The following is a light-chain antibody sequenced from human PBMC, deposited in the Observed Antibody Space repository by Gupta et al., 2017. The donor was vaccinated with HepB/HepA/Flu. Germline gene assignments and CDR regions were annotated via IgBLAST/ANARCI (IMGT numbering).Light chain of an antibody. J-gene: IGLJ2*01. CDR3: SSYRSGNSVV. Sequence: QSALTQPASVSGPPGQSITISCTGASSDVGGYNYVSWYQQHPGKAPKVLICDVNHRPSGVSNRFSGSKSGNTASLTISGLQAEDEADYYCSSYRSGNSVVFGGGTKLTVL. CDR1: SSDVGGYNY. V-gene: IGLV2-14*01. CDR2: DVN.